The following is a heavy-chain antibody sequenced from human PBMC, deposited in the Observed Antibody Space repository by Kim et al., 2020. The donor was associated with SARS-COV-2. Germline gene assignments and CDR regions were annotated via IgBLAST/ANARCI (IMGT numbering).Heavy chain of an antibody. CDR3: ARERGSRYFDWLPSNYYYYYGMDV. CDR1: GGSISSGSYY. V-gene: IGHV4-61*02. J-gene: IGHJ6*02. Sequence: SETLSLTCTVSGGSISSGSYYWSWIRQPAGKGLEWIGRIYTSGSTNYNPSLKSRVTISVDTSKNQFSLKLSSVTAADTAVYYCARERGSRYFDWLPSNYYYYYGMDVWGQGTTVTVSS. CDR2: IYTSGST. D-gene: IGHD3-9*01.